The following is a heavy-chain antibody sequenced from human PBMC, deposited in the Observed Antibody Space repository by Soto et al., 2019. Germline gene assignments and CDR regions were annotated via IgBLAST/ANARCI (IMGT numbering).Heavy chain of an antibody. J-gene: IGHJ4*02. CDR1: GFTFSIYA. V-gene: IGHV3-23*01. D-gene: IGHD6-13*01. Sequence: EVQLLESGGGLVQPGGSLRLSCAAAGFTFSIYAMSWVRQAPGKGLEWVLAISGSGGSTYYADCVKCRFTITSDTSKSPLSLQMNSLRADDSAVYYCAKATRGGAATLIRDYWGQGTLVTVSS. CDR3: AKATRGGAATLIRDY. CDR2: ISGSGGST.